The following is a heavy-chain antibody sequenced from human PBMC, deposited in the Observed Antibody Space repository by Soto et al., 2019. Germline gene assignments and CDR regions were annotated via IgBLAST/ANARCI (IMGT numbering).Heavy chain of an antibody. Sequence: GASVKVSCKVSGYTLTELSMHWVRQAPGKGLEWMGGFDPEDGETIYAQKFQGRVTMTEDTFTDTAYMELSSLRSEDTAVYYCATVPAAYYYYGMDVWGQGTTVTVSS. V-gene: IGHV1-24*01. J-gene: IGHJ6*02. CDR1: GYTLTELS. D-gene: IGHD2-2*01. CDR3: ATVPAAYYYYGMDV. CDR2: FDPEDGET.